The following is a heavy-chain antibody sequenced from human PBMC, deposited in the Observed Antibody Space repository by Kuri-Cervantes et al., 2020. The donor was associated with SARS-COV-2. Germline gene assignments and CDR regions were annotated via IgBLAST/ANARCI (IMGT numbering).Heavy chain of an antibody. J-gene: IGHJ5*02. Sequence: GESLKISCAASGFTFSDYYMSWIRQAPGKGLEWVSYISSSSSYTNYADSVKGRFTISRDNAKNPLYLQMNSLRAEDTAVYYCARDVTGTTSWFDPWGQGTLVTVSS. CDR1: GFTFSDYY. CDR2: ISSSSSYT. CDR3: ARDVTGTTSWFDP. V-gene: IGHV3-11*06. D-gene: IGHD1-7*01.